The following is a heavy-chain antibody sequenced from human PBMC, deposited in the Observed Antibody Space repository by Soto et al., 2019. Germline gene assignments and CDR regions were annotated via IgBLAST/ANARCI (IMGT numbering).Heavy chain of an antibody. CDR3: ARQRTRGDVDLWFDP. D-gene: IGHD2-21*02. Sequence: SETLSLTCSVSGGSISTSRPYWAWIRQPPGKGLEWLANIFYSGSTFYNPSLASRASVSVDTSKTEFSLKFRSVTAADTAVYSCARQRTRGDVDLWFDPWGQGTLVTVSS. CDR1: GGSISTSRPY. V-gene: IGHV4-39*01. J-gene: IGHJ5*02. CDR2: IFYSGST.